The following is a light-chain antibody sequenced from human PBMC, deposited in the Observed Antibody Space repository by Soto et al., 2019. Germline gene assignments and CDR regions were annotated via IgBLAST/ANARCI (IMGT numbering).Light chain of an antibody. CDR1: QHISKF. CDR3: QKYDNIPRT. Sequence: DIQMTQSPSSLSASVGDRVTLTCRASQHISKFINWYQQKPGKAPKLLIYDASILETGVPSRFSGSGYGTDFTFTISSLQSEDIATYYCQKYDNIPRTCGQGTKGDIK. V-gene: IGKV1-33*01. CDR2: DAS. J-gene: IGKJ2*01.